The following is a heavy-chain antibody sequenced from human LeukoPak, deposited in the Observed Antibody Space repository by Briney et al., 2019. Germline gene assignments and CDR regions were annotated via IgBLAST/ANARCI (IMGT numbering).Heavy chain of an antibody. CDR1: GFTFSSYA. CDR2: ISGSGGST. Sequence: GGSLTLSCAASGFTFSSYAMSWVRQAPGKGLEWVSAISGSGGSTDYADSVKGRFTISRDNSKNTLYLQMNSLRAEDTAVYYCAGSYGSGSYFDYWGQGTLVTVSS. D-gene: IGHD3-10*01. V-gene: IGHV3-23*01. CDR3: AGSYGSGSYFDY. J-gene: IGHJ4*02.